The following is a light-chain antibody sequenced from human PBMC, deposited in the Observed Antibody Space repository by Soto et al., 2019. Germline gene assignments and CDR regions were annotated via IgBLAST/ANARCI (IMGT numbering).Light chain of an antibody. CDR1: NSDVGIYNY. CDR2: ASS. Sequence: QSVLTQPACVSGSPAQSITISCAGTNSDVGIYNYVSWYQHHPGKAPRLISYASSNRPSGVPHRFSGSRSGNTASLTISELQAEDEADYDCSSYTSGSTLYVFGTGTKVTVL. J-gene: IGLJ1*01. V-gene: IGLV2-14*01. CDR3: SSYTSGSTLYV.